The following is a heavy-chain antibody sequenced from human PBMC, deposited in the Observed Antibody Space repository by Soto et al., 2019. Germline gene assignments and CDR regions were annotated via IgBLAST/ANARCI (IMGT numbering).Heavy chain of an antibody. CDR2: ISYDGSNK. CDR3: AKSSYYSAGGYFDY. D-gene: IGHD1-26*01. Sequence: QVQLVESGGGVVQPGRSLRLSCAASGFTFSSYGMHWVRQAPGKGLEWVAVISYDGSNKYYADSVKGRFTISRDNSKNTLYLQMNSLRAEDTAVYYCAKSSYYSAGGYFDYWGQGTLVTVSS. CDR1: GFTFSSYG. V-gene: IGHV3-30*18. J-gene: IGHJ4*02.